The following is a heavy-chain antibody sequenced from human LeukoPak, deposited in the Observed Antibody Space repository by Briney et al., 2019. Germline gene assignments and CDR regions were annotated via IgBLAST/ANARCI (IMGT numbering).Heavy chain of an antibody. J-gene: IGHJ4*02. D-gene: IGHD6-13*01. CDR3: ARARRYSSSWYPFDY. CDR2: IYYSGST. V-gene: IGHV4-59*01. CDR1: GGSFSSYY. Sequence: SETLSLTCAVYGGSFSSYYWSWIRQPPGKGLEWIGYIYYSGSTNYNPSLKSRVTISVDTSKNQFSLKLSSVTAADTAVFYCARARRYSSSWYPFDYWGQGTLVTVSS.